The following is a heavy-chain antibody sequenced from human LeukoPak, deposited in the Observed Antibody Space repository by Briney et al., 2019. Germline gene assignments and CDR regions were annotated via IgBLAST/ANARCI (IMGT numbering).Heavy chain of an antibody. CDR2: INHSGST. V-gene: IGHV4-34*01. J-gene: IGHJ4*02. D-gene: IGHD1-26*01. CDR3: ARGLHRELQDY. Sequence: ASETLSPTCAVYGGSFSGYYWSWIRQPPGKGLEWIGEINHSGSTNYNPSLKSRVTISVDTSKNQFSLKLSSVTAADTAVYYCARGLHRELQDYWGQGTLVTVSS. CDR1: GGSFSGYY.